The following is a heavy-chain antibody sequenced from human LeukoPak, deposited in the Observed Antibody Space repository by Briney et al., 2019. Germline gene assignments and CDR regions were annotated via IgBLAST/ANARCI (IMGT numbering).Heavy chain of an antibody. CDR1: GFTFSSYS. V-gene: IGHV3-48*01. CDR3: ARRGVGYCSGDSFRGLIDD. D-gene: IGHD2-15*01. J-gene: IGHJ4*02. CDR2: ISSGGGFI. Sequence: GGSLRLSCAASGFTFSSYSMNWVRQTPGKGLEWISYISSGGGFIYYADSVKGRFTISRDNAKNSLYLQMNSLRAEDTAVYYCARRGVGYCSGDSFRGLIDDWGQGTLVTVSS.